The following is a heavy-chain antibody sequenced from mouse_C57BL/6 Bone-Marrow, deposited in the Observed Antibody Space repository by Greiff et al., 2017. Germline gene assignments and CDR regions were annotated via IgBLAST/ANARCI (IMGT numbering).Heavy chain of an antibody. Sequence: QVQLQQSGAELARPGASVKLSCKASGYNFTSYGISWVKQRTGQGLEWIGEIYPRSGNTYYNEKFKGKATLTADKSSSTAYMELRSLTSEDSAVYFCARRGYYYGSSPWFAYWGQGTLVTVSA. J-gene: IGHJ3*01. D-gene: IGHD1-1*01. CDR3: ARRGYYYGSSPWFAY. V-gene: IGHV1-81*01. CDR2: IYPRSGNT. CDR1: GYNFTSYG.